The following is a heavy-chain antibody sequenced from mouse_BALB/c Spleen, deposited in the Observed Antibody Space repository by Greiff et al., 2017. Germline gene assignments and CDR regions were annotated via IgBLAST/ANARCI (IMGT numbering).Heavy chain of an antibody. CDR3: AREEAYYYGIDY. D-gene: IGHD1-1*01. V-gene: IGHV5-17*02. CDR1: GFTFSSFG. CDR2: ISSGSSTI. Sequence: EVKLVESGGGLVQPGGSRKLSCAASGFTFSSFGMHWVRQAPEKGLEWVAYISSGSSTIYYADTVKGRFTISRDNPKNTLFLQMTSLRSEDTAMYYCAREEAYYYGIDYWGQGTTLTVSS. J-gene: IGHJ2*01.